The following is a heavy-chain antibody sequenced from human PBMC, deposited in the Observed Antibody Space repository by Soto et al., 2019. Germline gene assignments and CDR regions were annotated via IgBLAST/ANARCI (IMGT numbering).Heavy chain of an antibody. CDR3: ASTTAAIHLNY. CDR2: THHSGST. V-gene: IGHV4-34*01. J-gene: IGHJ4*02. D-gene: IGHD2-21*02. CDR1: GGSLSGNY. Sequence: QAQLQQWGTGLLKPSETLSLTCAVYGGSLSGNYWGWIRQPPGKGLEWIGETHHSGSTAYNPSLKSRVTMSVDTSRNQFSLKLNSVTAADTAVYYCASTTAAIHLNYWSQGTLVTVSS.